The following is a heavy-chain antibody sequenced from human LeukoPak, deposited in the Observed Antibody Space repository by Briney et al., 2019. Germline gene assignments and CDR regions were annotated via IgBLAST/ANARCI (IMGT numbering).Heavy chain of an antibody. CDR2: VSSSGTTT. J-gene: IGHJ4*02. Sequence: GGSLRLSCAASGFPFSSYEMNWVRQAPGKGLEWVSYVSSSGTTTQYADSVKGRFTSSRDNAKNSLSLQMNSLRDEDTAVYYCARERDGRFFDYWGQGTLVTVSS. D-gene: IGHD5-24*01. CDR3: ARERDGRFFDY. CDR1: GFPFSSYE. V-gene: IGHV3-48*03.